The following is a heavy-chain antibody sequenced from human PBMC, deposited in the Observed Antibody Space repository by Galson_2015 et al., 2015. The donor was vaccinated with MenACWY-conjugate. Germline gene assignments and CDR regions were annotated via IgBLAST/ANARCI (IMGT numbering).Heavy chain of an antibody. Sequence: SLRLSCAVSGFPFSSYAMTWVRQAPGKGLEWVSTISDSGRTTYYADSVQGRFLISRDNSKNKVFLQMNSLRAEDAAAYYCVRDLVKNYEMMTGYYSDWGQGTLLTVSS. CDR3: VRDLVKNYEMMTGYYSD. V-gene: IGHV3-23*01. CDR1: GFPFSSYA. D-gene: IGHD3-9*01. CDR2: ISDSGRTT. J-gene: IGHJ4*02.